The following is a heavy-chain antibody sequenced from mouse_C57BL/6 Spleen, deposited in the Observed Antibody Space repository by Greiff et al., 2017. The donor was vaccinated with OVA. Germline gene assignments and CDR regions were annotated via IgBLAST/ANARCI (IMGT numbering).Heavy chain of an antibody. CDR2: ISYDGSN. CDR3: ARYDYSYYAMDY. Sequence: EVKLMESGPGLVKPSQSLSLTCSVTGYSITSGYYWNWIRQFPGNKLEWMGYISYDGSNNYNPSLKNRISITRDTSKNQFFLKLNSVTTEDTATYYCARYDYSYYAMDYWGQGTSVTVSS. J-gene: IGHJ4*01. D-gene: IGHD2-4*01. V-gene: IGHV3-6*01. CDR1: GYSITSGYY.